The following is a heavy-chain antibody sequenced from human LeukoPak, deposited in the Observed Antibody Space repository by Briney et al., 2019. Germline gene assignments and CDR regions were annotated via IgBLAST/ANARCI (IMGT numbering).Heavy chain of an antibody. CDR3: ARDSSGYPSSFDY. CDR1: GFTFSSYS. CDR2: ISSSSSYI. V-gene: IGHV3-21*01. D-gene: IGHD3-22*01. Sequence: KPGGSLRLSCAASGFTFSSYSMNWVRQAPGKGLEWVSSISSSSSYIYYADSVKGRFTISRDNAKNSLYLQMNSLRAEDTAVYYCARDSSGYPSSFDYWGQGTPVTVSS. J-gene: IGHJ4*02.